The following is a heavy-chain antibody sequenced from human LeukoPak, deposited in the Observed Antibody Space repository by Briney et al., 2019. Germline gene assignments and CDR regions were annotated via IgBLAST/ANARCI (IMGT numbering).Heavy chain of an antibody. D-gene: IGHD5-18*01. CDR1: GYTFSRYG. J-gene: IGHJ4*02. CDR3: AREGIQLWLDLSY. V-gene: IGHV1-18*01. Sequence: ASVKVSCKASGYTFSRYGVTWVRQAPGQGLEWMGWISAYNGNTHYAQKLQGRVTMTTDTSTSTAYMELRSLRSDDTAVYYCAREGIQLWLDLSYWGQGTLVTVSS. CDR2: ISAYNGNT.